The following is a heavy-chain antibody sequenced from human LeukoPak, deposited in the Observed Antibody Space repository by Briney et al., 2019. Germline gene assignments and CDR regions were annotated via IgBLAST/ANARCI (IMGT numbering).Heavy chain of an antibody. V-gene: IGHV3-74*01. J-gene: IGHJ4*02. Sequence: QAGGSLRLSCAASGFTFTSYWMHWVRRAPGKGLVWVSRVNSDGSSATYADSVKGRFTISRDNAKNSLYLQMNSLRAEDTAVYYCARSMYKLDWYFDYWGQGTLVTVSS. CDR2: VNSDGSSA. CDR3: ARSMYKLDWYFDY. D-gene: IGHD3/OR15-3a*01. CDR1: GFTFTSYW.